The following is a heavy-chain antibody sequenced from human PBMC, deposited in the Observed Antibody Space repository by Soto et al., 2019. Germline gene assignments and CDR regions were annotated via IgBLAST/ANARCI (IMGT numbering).Heavy chain of an antibody. D-gene: IGHD3-22*01. Sequence: PGGSLRLSCAASGFTFSSYSMSWVRQAPGKGLEWVSAISGSGGSTYYADSVKGRFTISRDNSKNTLYLQMNSLRAEDTAVYYCAKYRGIYYYDSSPLEFDPWGQGTLVTVSS. V-gene: IGHV3-23*01. J-gene: IGHJ5*02. CDR1: GFTFSSYS. CDR3: AKYRGIYYYDSSPLEFDP. CDR2: ISGSGGST.